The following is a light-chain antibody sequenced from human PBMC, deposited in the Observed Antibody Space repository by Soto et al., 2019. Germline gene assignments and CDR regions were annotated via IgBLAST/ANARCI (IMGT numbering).Light chain of an antibody. Sequence: QSALTQPASVSGSPGQSITISCTGTSSDVGAYNYVSWYQQRPGKSPKLMIYDVNNRPSGVSDRFSGSKSGNTASLTISGLQADDEADYYCSSHTTSSTQVFGTGTKLTVL. CDR3: SSHTTSSTQV. J-gene: IGLJ1*01. CDR1: SSDVGAYNY. V-gene: IGLV2-14*01. CDR2: DVN.